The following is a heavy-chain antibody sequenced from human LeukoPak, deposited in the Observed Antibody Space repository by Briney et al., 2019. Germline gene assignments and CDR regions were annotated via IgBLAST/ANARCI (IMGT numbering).Heavy chain of an antibody. J-gene: IGHJ4*02. CDR3: ASGWLGGNFDY. V-gene: IGHV3-23*01. CDR2: ISGSGGST. CDR1: GFTFSSYA. Sequence: AGGSLRLSCAASGFTFSSYAMSWVRQAPGKGLEWVSAISGSGGSTYYADSVKGRFTISRDNSKNTLYPQMNSLRAEDTAVYYCASGWLGGNFDYWGQGTLVTVSS. D-gene: IGHD6-19*01.